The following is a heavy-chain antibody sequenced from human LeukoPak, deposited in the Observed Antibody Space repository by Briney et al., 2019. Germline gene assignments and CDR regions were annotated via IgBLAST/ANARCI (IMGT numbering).Heavy chain of an antibody. D-gene: IGHD2-21*02. CDR2: IYYSGST. CDR1: GGSISSSRVY. Sequence: WETLSLTCIVSGGSISSSRVYWGWIRQPPGKGLVWVGTIYYSGSTYYNPSLKSRVTISADTSKNQFSLNLSSVTAADTGVYYCARHVSSDLRIVVVTSDWYFDHWGRGTLVTVSS. V-gene: IGHV4-39*01. CDR3: ARHVSSDLRIVVVTSDWYFDH. J-gene: IGHJ2*01.